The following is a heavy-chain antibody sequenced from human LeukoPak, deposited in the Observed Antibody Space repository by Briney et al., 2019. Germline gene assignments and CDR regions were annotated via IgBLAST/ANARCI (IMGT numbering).Heavy chain of an antibody. Sequence: PSETLSLTCTVSGGSISSYYWSWLRQPAGKGLEWIGRIYTSGSTNYNPSLKSRVTMSVDTSKNQFSLKLSSVTAADTAVYNCARDQGSSGYYPSYYFDYWGQGTLVTVSS. V-gene: IGHV4-4*07. J-gene: IGHJ4*02. CDR3: ARDQGSSGYYPSYYFDY. CDR1: GGSISSYY. CDR2: IYTSGST. D-gene: IGHD3-22*01.